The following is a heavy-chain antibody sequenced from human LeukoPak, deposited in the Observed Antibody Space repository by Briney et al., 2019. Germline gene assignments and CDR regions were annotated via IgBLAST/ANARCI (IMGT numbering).Heavy chain of an antibody. V-gene: IGHV1-2*02. CDR3: ARDPTRGYDFWSGYYEGGDN. CDR1: GYTFTGYY. Sequence: ASVKVSCKASGYTFTGYYMHWVRQAPGQGLEWMGWINPNSGGTNYAQKFQGRVTMTRDKSISTAYMELSRLRSDDTAVYYCARDPTRGYDFWSGYYEGGDNWGQGTLVTVSS. CDR2: INPNSGGT. J-gene: IGHJ4*02. D-gene: IGHD3-3*01.